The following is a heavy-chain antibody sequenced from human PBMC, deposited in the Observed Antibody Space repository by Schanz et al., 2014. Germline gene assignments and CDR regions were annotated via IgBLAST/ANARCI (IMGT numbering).Heavy chain of an antibody. D-gene: IGHD1-26*01. V-gene: IGHV3-33*06. Sequence: VQLVESGGDLVQPGRSLRLSCAASGFTFNNYGMHWVRQVPGKGLEWVAVVCYDGSKKYYADSVKGRFTTSRDNSKNTMYLQMNSLRAEDTAVYYCVKDLQRELLRDDHYYGMDVWGQGTTVTVSS. CDR2: VCYDGSKK. CDR1: GFTFNNYG. CDR3: VKDLQRELLRDDHYYGMDV. J-gene: IGHJ6*02.